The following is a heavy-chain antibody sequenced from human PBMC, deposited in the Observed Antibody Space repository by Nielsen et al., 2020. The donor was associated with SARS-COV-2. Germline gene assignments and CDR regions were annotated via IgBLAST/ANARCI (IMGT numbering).Heavy chain of an antibody. CDR1: GFTFSIYT. J-gene: IGHJ4*02. CDR2: ISSSSTYI. Sequence: GGSLRLSCAASGFTFSIYTINWVRQAPGRGLEWVSSISSSSTYIYYADSVKGRFTISRDNAKNSLYLQMNSLRSEDTAVYYCARIDYWGQGTLVTVSS. CDR3: ARIDY. V-gene: IGHV3-21*04.